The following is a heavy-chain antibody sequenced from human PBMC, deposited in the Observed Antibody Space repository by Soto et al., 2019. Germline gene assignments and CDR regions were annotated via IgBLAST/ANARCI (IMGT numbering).Heavy chain of an antibody. V-gene: IGHV1-69*06. CDR3: ASGKYCSSTSCYTAPYYYGMDV. J-gene: IGHJ6*02. D-gene: IGHD2-2*02. CDR1: GGTFSSYA. CDR2: IIPIFGTA. Sequence: GASVKVSCKASGGTFSSYAISWVRQAPGQGLEWMGGIIPIFGTANYAQKFQGRVTITADKSTSTAYMELSSLRSEDTAVYYCASGKYCSSTSCYTAPYYYGMDVWGQGTTVTV.